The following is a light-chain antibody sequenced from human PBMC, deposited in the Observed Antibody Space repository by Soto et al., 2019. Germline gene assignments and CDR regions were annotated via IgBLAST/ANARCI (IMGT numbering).Light chain of an antibody. Sequence: EIVMTQSPATLSVSPGERATLSCRASQNIRSNLAWYQQIPGQAPRLLIHGASTRATGIPARFSGSASGTEFTLTLSGLQSEDDAVYCCQQYNNGPPWTSGQGTKVESK. CDR3: QQYNNGPPWT. J-gene: IGKJ1*01. CDR2: GAS. V-gene: IGKV3-15*01. CDR1: QNIRSN.